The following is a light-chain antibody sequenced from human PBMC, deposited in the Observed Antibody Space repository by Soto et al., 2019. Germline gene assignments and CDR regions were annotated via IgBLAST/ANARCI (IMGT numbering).Light chain of an antibody. CDR1: QTISSNF. CDR2: GTS. V-gene: IGKV3-20*01. Sequence: EIVLTQSPGTLSVSPGERATLSCRTSQTISSNFLAWYQQKPGQAPSLLIYGTSSRATVIPDRFSGSGSGTDFTLTISSLDPEDSAIYYCQQYGGWTFGQGNKVEIK. J-gene: IGKJ1*01. CDR3: QQYGGWT.